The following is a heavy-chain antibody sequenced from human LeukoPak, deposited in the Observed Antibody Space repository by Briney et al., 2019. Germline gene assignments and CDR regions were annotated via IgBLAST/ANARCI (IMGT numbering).Heavy chain of an antibody. CDR2: MSFTGSA. J-gene: IGHJ4*02. CDR3: ARHPLLDN. Sequence: SETLSLTCTVSGVSLNNSNYYWGWIRQPPGKELEWIGIMSFTGSAHYNPSFKSRVTLSVDTSKNQFSLKLSSVTAADTAVYYCARHPLLDNWGQGTLVTVSS. CDR1: GVSLNNSNYY. V-gene: IGHV4-39*01.